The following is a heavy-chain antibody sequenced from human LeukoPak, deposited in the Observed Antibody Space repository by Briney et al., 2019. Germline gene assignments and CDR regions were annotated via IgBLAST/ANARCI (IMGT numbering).Heavy chain of an antibody. Sequence: PGGSLRLSCAASGFTFSSYAMSWVRQAPGKGLEWVSAISGSGGSTYYADSVKGRFTISRDNSKNTLYLQMNSLRAEDTAVYYCAKADHISGIAVAGPEYYYYYGMDVWGQGTTVTVSS. J-gene: IGHJ6*02. CDR3: AKADHISGIAVAGPEYYYYYGMDV. CDR1: GFTFSSYA. CDR2: ISGSGGST. V-gene: IGHV3-23*01. D-gene: IGHD6-19*01.